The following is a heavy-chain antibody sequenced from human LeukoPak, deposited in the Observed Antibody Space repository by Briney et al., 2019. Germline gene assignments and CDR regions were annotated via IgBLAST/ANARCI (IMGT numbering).Heavy chain of an antibody. Sequence: GGTLRLSCAASGFTFSSYGMSWVRQAPGKGLEWVSSISASGGSTYYADSVKGRFTISRDNSKNTLYLQMNSLRAEDTAVYHCAKDQRRSGYMDVWGKGTTVTVSS. CDR3: AKDQRRSGYMDV. V-gene: IGHV3-23*01. CDR1: GFTFSSYG. J-gene: IGHJ6*03. CDR2: ISASGGST.